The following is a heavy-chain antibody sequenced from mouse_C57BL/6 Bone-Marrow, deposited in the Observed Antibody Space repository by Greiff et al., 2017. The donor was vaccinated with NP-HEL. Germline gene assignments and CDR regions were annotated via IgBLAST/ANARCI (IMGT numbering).Heavy chain of an antibody. CDR1: GFTFTDHQ. V-gene: IGHV7-3*01. CDR3: ARSIYYDYACAPFYAMDY. D-gene: IGHD2-4*01. J-gene: IGHJ4*01. CDR2: IRNPSHGYTT. Sequence: DVKLVESGGGFLPPGGSLSLSCAASGFTFTDHQLTCLRQHTPPPLSFLFFIRNPSHGYTTEYSASVKGRFTISRDTSQSILYLQMNALRAEDSATYYCARSIYYDYACAPFYAMDYWGQGTSVTVSS.